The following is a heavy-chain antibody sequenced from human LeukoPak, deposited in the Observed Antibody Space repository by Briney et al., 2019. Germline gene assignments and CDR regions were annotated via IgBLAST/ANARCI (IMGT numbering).Heavy chain of an antibody. V-gene: IGHV3-7*01. CDR2: IKQDGSEE. J-gene: IGHJ4*02. CDR3: ARGVAVTRGPADY. D-gene: IGHD6-19*01. CDR1: GFTFSSYW. Sequence: PGGSLRLSCAASGFTFSSYWMTWVRQAPGKGLEWVANIKQDGSEEYYVDSVKGRFTISRDNAKNSLYLQINSLRAEDTAVYYCARGVAVTRGPADYWGQGTLVTVSS.